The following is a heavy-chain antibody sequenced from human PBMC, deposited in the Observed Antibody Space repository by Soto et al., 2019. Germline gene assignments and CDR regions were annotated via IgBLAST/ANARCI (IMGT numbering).Heavy chain of an antibody. D-gene: IGHD4-17*01. V-gene: IGHV3-48*01. CDR1: GFTFSSYS. J-gene: IGHJ4*02. Sequence: EVQLVESGGGLAQPGGSLRLSCVASGFTFSSYSMNWVRPAPGKVLEWVSYISSSSSNIYYADSVKGRFNNSSDNAKNSLYLQMDSLRAEDTAVYYCASRATTVTNPRDYWGQGTLGTVSS. CDR2: ISSSSSNI. CDR3: ASRATTVTNPRDY.